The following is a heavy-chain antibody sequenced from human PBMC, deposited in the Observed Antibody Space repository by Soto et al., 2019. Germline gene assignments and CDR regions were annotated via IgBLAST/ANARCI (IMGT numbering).Heavy chain of an antibody. J-gene: IGHJ6*02. D-gene: IGHD2-8*01. V-gene: IGHV1-69*12. CDR3: ARQGHLRRVYAPYYYCGMDV. Sequence: QVQLVQSGAEVKKPGSSVKVSCKASGGTFSSYAISWVRQAPGQGLEWMGGIIPIFGTANYAQKFQGRVTITADEATRTAYMELSRVRSEDTAVYYCARQGHLRRVYAPYYYCGMDVWGQGTTVTVSS. CDR2: IIPIFGTA. CDR1: GGTFSSYA.